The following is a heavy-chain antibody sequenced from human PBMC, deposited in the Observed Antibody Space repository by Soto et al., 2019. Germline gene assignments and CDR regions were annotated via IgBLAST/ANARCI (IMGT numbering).Heavy chain of an antibody. CDR3: ATGGTYFDY. CDR2: IHTSGSP. J-gene: IGHJ4*02. Sequence: SATLSLTCTVSGGSISSSYWSWIRQAAGKGLEWIGRIHTSGSPNYNPSLKSRVTMSADTSKNQFSLKLTSVTAADTAVYYCATGGTYFDYWGQGTLVTVSS. CDR1: GGSISSSY. V-gene: IGHV4-4*07.